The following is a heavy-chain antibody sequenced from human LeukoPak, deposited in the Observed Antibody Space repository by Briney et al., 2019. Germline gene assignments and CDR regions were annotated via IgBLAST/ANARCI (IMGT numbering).Heavy chain of an antibody. V-gene: IGHV4-39*01. Sequence: SETLSLTCTVSGGSISSSSYFWGWIRQPPGKGLEWIGSIFYSGSTYNNPSLNSRVTISIDTSKSQFSLRLSSVTAADTAVYYCARQMNTVTADYWGQGTLVTVSS. CDR3: ARQMNTVTADY. CDR1: GGSISSSSYF. D-gene: IGHD4-17*01. J-gene: IGHJ4*02. CDR2: IFYSGST.